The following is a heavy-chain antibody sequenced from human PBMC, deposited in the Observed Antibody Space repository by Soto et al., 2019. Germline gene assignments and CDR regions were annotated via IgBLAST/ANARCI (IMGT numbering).Heavy chain of an antibody. Sequence: PGESLKISCKGSGYSFTSYWISWVRQMPGKGLEWMGRIDPSDSYTNYSPSFQGHVTISADKSISTAYLQWSSLKASDTAMYYCASASYDILTGYSSDYYYGMDVWGQGTTVTVSS. CDR3: ASASYDILTGYSSDYYYGMDV. V-gene: IGHV5-10-1*01. D-gene: IGHD3-9*01. J-gene: IGHJ6*02. CDR1: GYSFTSYW. CDR2: IDPSDSYT.